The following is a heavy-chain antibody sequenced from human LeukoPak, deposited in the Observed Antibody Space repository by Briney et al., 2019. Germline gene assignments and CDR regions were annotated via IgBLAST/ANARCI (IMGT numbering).Heavy chain of an antibody. Sequence: GESLKISCKGSGYSFTSYWIGWVRQMPGKGLEWMGIIYPGDSDTRYSPSFQGQVTISADKSISTAYLQWSSLKASDTAMYYCARRGYCSSTSCYANWFDPWGQGTLVTVSS. V-gene: IGHV5-51*01. CDR1: GYSFTSYW. D-gene: IGHD2-2*01. J-gene: IGHJ5*02. CDR2: IYPGDSDT. CDR3: ARRGYCSSTSCYANWFDP.